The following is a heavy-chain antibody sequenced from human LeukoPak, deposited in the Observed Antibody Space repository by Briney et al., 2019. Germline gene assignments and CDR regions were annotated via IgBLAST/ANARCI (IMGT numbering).Heavy chain of an antibody. Sequence: PGGSLRLSCAASGFTFSSYGMHWVRQAPGKGLEWVAFIRYDGSNKYYADSVKGRFTISRDNAKNTLYLQMNSLRAEDTAVYYCARRYCSGGSCYPDYWGQGTLVTVSS. V-gene: IGHV3-30*02. D-gene: IGHD2-15*01. CDR3: ARRYCSGGSCYPDY. J-gene: IGHJ4*02. CDR1: GFTFSSYG. CDR2: IRYDGSNK.